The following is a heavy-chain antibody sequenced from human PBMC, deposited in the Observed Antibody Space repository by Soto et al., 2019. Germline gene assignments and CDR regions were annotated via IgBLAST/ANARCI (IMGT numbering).Heavy chain of an antibody. CDR2: IYYSGST. J-gene: IGHJ5*02. Sequence: PSETLSLTYTVSGGSISIYYWSWIRQPPGKGLEWIGYIYYSGSTNYNPSLKSRVTISVDTSKNQFSLKLSSVTAADTAVYYCARGGLDCSGGSCHNWFDPWGQGTLVTVSS. V-gene: IGHV4-59*01. D-gene: IGHD2-15*01. CDR3: ARGGLDCSGGSCHNWFDP. CDR1: GGSISIYY.